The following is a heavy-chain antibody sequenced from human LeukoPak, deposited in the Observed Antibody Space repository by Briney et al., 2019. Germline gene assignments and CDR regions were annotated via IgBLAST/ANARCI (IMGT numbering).Heavy chain of an antibody. CDR1: GYTFTSYD. Sequence: GASVKVSCKASGYTFTSYDISWVRQAPGQGLEWMGWISTYNDNTNYAQHLQGRVTMTTDTSTSTAYMELRSLRSDDTAVYYCARRLWYGGNSHSDYWGQGTLVTVSS. CDR2: ISTYNDNT. J-gene: IGHJ4*02. V-gene: IGHV1-18*01. D-gene: IGHD4-23*01. CDR3: ARRLWYGGNSHSDY.